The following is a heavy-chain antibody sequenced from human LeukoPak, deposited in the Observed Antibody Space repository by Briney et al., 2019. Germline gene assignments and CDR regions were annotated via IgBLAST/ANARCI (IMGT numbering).Heavy chain of an antibody. J-gene: IGHJ5*02. CDR3: ATRGGGGSCYSCEWFDP. CDR2: FYPEDGET. CDR1: GYTLTELS. V-gene: IGHV1-24*01. Sequence: ASVKVSCKVSGYTLTELSMHWVRQAPGKGLEWMGGFYPEDGETIYAQKFQGRVTMTEDTSTDTAYMELSSLRSEDTAVYYCATRGGGGSCYSCEWFDPWGQGTLVTVSS. D-gene: IGHD2-15*01.